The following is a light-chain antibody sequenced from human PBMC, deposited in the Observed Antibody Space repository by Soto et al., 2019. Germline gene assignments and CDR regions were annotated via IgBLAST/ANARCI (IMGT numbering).Light chain of an antibody. CDR3: QQYNNWPGYT. Sequence: EIMMTQSPATLSVSPGERATLSCRASQSVSSNLAWYQQKPGQAPRLLIYGASTRATGIPARFSGSGSGTEFTLTISSLQSKDFAVYYCQQYNNWPGYTFGQGTKLEIK. V-gene: IGKV3-15*01. J-gene: IGKJ2*01. CDR2: GAS. CDR1: QSVSSN.